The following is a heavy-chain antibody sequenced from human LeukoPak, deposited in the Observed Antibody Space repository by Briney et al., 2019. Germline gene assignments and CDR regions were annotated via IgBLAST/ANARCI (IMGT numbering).Heavy chain of an antibody. V-gene: IGHV4-30-4*01. Sequence: SETLSLTCTVSVGSISSGDYSWRWIRQPPGKGLEWIGYIYYSGSTYYNPSLKSRVTISVDTSENQFSLKLSSVTAADTAVYYCARVRDGDYSYYFDYWGQGTLVTVSS. CDR3: ARVRDGDYSYYFDY. J-gene: IGHJ4*02. CDR2: IYYSGST. CDR1: VGSISSGDYS. D-gene: IGHD4-17*01.